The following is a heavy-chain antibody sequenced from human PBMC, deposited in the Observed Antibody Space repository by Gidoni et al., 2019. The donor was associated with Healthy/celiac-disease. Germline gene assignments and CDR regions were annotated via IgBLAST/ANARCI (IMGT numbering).Heavy chain of an antibody. J-gene: IGHJ4*02. CDR3: ARDSDAISLFDY. Sequence: QVQLVESGGGVVQPGRSLRLSCAASGFTFSSYAMHWVRQAPGKGLEWVAVISYDGSNKYYADSVKGRFTISRDNSKNTLYLQMNSLRAEDTAVYYCARDSDAISLFDYWGQGTLVTVSS. CDR1: GFTFSSYA. V-gene: IGHV3-30-3*01. CDR2: ISYDGSNK.